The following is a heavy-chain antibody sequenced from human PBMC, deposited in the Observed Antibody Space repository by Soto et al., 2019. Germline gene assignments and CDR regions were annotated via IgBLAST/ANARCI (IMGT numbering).Heavy chain of an antibody. CDR1: GGTFDTYA. CDR2: IIPMFGTP. V-gene: IGHV1-69*01. Sequence: QVQLVQSGAEVRKPGSSVKVSCKASGGTFDTYAVSWVRQAPGQGLEWMGGIIPMFGTPYYGQRLKGRVTISADESTGTAYMELSSLRSEDTAVYYCARDRDFGNYFDGAYWGQGTLVTVSS. D-gene: IGHD1-26*01. J-gene: IGHJ4*02. CDR3: ARDRDFGNYFDGAY.